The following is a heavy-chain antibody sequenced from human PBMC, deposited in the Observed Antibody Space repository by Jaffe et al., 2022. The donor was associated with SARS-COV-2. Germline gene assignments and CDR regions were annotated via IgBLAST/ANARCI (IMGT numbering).Heavy chain of an antibody. CDR3: AKGPSTWDS. CDR2: ITSSGGDT. J-gene: IGHJ4*02. CDR1: GFTFRDSA. V-gene: IGHV3-23*04. Sequence: EVHLVESGGDLVQPGGSLRLSCAASGFTFRDSAMSWVRQAPGKGLEWVSAITSSGGDTYYADSVKGRFTISRDNSRSTLFLQMNSLRVEDTAIYYCAKGPSTWDSWGQGSLVTVSS.